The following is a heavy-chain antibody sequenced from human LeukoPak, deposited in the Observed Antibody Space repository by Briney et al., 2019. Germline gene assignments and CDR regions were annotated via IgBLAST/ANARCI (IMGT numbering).Heavy chain of an antibody. D-gene: IGHD3-22*01. Sequence: SETLSLTCTVSGGSISSYYWRWIRQPPGEGREWFGYIYYSGSTNYNPSLKSRLTISVDTSKNQFSLKLSSMTAADTALYYWARGKYYDSSEYDPWSQGTLVTASS. V-gene: IGHV4-59*01. CDR1: GGSISSYY. CDR3: ARGKYYDSSEYDP. CDR2: IYYSGST. J-gene: IGHJ5*02.